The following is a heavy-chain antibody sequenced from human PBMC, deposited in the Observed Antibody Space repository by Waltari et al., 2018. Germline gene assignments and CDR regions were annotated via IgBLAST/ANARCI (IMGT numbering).Heavy chain of an antibody. D-gene: IGHD3-22*01. CDR2: ISWNSGSI. Sequence: EVQLVESGGGLVQPGRSLRLSCAASGFTFDDYAMHWVRQAPGKGLEWVSGISWNSGSIGYADSVKGRFTISRDNAKNSLYLQMNSLRAEDTALYYCAKDLDRDGMDVWGQGTTVTVSS. J-gene: IGHJ6*02. CDR3: AKDLDRDGMDV. V-gene: IGHV3-9*01. CDR1: GFTFDDYA.